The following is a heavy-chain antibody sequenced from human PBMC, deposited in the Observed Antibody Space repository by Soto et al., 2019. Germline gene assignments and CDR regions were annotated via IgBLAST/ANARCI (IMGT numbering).Heavy chain of an antibody. CDR3: ARGAEYSSSPDYYYYYMDV. D-gene: IGHD6-6*01. J-gene: IGHJ6*03. CDR1: GFTFSSYG. Sequence: PGGSLRLSCATSGFTFSSYGMHLVRQAPGKGLEWVAVIWYDGSNKYYADSVKGRFTISRDNSKNTLYLQMNSLRAEDTAVYYCARGAEYSSSPDYYYYYMDVWGKGTTVTVSS. V-gene: IGHV3-33*01. CDR2: IWYDGSNK.